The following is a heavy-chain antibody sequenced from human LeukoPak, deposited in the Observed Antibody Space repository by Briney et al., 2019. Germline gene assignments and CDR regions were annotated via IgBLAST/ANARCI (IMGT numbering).Heavy chain of an antibody. CDR2: ISGNNGNT. CDR3: AKTLKVEAEMVRGVIIIDYYYYMDV. CDR1: GFTFSSYA. V-gene: IGHV3-23*01. D-gene: IGHD3-10*01. J-gene: IGHJ6*03. Sequence: QPGGSLRLSCAASGFTFSSYAMSWVRQAPGMGLEWVSAISGNNGNTHYADSVKGRFTISRDNSKNTLYLQMNSLRAEDTAVYYCAKTLKVEAEMVRGVIIIDYYYYMDVWGKGTTVTISS.